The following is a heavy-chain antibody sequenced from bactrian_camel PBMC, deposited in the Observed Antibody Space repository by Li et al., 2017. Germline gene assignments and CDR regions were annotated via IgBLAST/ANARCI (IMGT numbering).Heavy chain of an antibody. J-gene: IGHJ4*01. V-gene: IGHV3-3*01. Sequence: QVQLVESGGGSVQAGGSLRLSCAVSGPLYSTYGMAWFREVPGKEREGVAFIYHGDGSSQIADSVQARFTLSQDSDKNTFYLHMNNLKPNDTAMYYCAATATDRMACRTRYVTQFPYRGQGTQVTVS. CDR2: IYHGDGSS. CDR1: GPLYSTYG. D-gene: IGHD5*01. CDR3: AATATDRMACRTRYVTQFPY.